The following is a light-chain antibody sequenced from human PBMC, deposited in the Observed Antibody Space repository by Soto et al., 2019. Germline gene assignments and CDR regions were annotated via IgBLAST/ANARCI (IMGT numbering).Light chain of an antibody. CDR1: QSVRSN. Sequence: EIVMTQSPATLSVSPGERATLSCRASQSVRSNLAWYQQKPGQAPRLLIYGASTRDTGIPARFSGSGSGTEFTLTISSLQSEDFAVYHCQQYNKWPPTFGQGTKVDIK. CDR2: GAS. J-gene: IGKJ1*01. V-gene: IGKV3-15*01. CDR3: QQYNKWPPT.